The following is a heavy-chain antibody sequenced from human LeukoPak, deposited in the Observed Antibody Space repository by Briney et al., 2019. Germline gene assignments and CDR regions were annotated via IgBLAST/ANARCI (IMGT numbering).Heavy chain of an antibody. CDR1: GFNFSRYW. CDR2: VNADGSST. CDR3: AWGADYYFDY. J-gene: IGHJ4*02. V-gene: IGHV3-74*01. Sequence: GGSLRLSCEASGFNFSRYWMHWVRQAPGKGLVWVSRVNADGSSTRYADSVKGRFTISRDNAKNTLYLQMNSLTAEGTAVYYCAWGADYYFDYWGQGTLVTVSS. D-gene: IGHD3-16*01.